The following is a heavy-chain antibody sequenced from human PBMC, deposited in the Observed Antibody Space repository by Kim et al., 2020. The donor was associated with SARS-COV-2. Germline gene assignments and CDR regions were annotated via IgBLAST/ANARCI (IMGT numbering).Heavy chain of an antibody. CDR1: GASFSVYY. V-gene: IGHV4-59*12. CDR3: ARRSLEGWFDP. Sequence: SETLSLTCTVSGASFSVYYWSWIRQSAGKGLEWIGYVHDSGSTNYNPSLQGRVTISIDTPKNQFSLKLTSVTTADTAVYFCARRSLEGWFDPWGQGTLVTVSS. CDR2: VHDSGST. J-gene: IGHJ5*02.